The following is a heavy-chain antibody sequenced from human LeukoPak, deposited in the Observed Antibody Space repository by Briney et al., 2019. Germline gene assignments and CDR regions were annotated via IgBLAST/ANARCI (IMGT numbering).Heavy chain of an antibody. V-gene: IGHV3-33*01. D-gene: IGHD6-13*01. CDR3: ARVEGIAAAHFDY. CDR2: IWYDGSNK. Sequence: GGSLRLSCAASGFTFSSYGMHWVRQAPGKGLEWVAVIWYDGSNKYYADSVKGRCTISRDNSKNTLYLQMNSLRAEDTAVYYCARVEGIAAAHFDYWGQGTLVTVSS. J-gene: IGHJ4*02. CDR1: GFTFSSYG.